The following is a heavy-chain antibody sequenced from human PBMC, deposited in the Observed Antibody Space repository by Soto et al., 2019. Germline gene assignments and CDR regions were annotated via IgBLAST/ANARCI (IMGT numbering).Heavy chain of an antibody. J-gene: IGHJ4*02. CDR2: IYYSGST. V-gene: IGHV4-31*02. D-gene: IGHD3-10*01. Sequence: SETLSLTCTVSGGSISSGGYYWSWIRQHPGKGLEWIGYIYYSGSTYYNPSLKSRVTISVDTSKNQFSLKLSSVTAADTAVYYCASSHKTNYGSGSYYFDYWGQGTLVTVSS. CDR1: GGSISSGGYY. CDR3: ASSHKTNYGSGSYYFDY.